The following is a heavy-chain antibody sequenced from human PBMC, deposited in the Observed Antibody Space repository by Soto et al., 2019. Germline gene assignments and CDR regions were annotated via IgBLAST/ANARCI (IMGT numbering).Heavy chain of an antibody. J-gene: IGHJ6*03. V-gene: IGHV3-48*01. CDR1: GFPFSSYS. D-gene: IGHD3-3*01. Sequence: GGSLSLSCAASGFPFSSYSMNWVRQAPGKGLEWVSYISSSSSTIYYADSVKGRFTISVDTSKNQFSLKLSSVTAADTAVYYCARHLGVVGYYYYYYMDVWGKGTTVTVSS. CDR3: ARHLGVVGYYYYYYMDV. CDR2: ISSSSSTI.